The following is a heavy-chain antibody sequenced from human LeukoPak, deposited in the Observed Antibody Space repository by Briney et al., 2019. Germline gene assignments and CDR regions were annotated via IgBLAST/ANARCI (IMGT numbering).Heavy chain of an antibody. J-gene: IGHJ4*02. D-gene: IGHD5-24*01. CDR3: TRMSREAPGLPGL. CDR2: LSPDGSST. V-gene: IGHV3-74*01. Sequence: GGSLRLSCAASGFTFSSYWMQWVRQAPGKGLVWVSRLSPDGSSTTSADSVKGRFTISRDNAENTLYLQIGSLRADDTAVYYCTRMSREAPGLPGLWGQGTLVTVSS. CDR1: GFTFSSYW.